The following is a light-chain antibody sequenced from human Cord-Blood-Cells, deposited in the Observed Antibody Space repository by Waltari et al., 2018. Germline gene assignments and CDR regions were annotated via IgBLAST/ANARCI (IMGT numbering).Light chain of an antibody. V-gene: IGKV3-15*01. CDR3: QQYNNWPRT. Sequence: EIVMTQSPATLHVSPGERVPLSCRASQSVSSNLAWYQQKPGQAPRLLIYGASTRATGIPARFSGSGSGTEFTLTISSLQSEDFAVYYCQQYNNWPRTFGQGTKVEIK. J-gene: IGKJ1*01. CDR2: GAS. CDR1: QSVSSN.